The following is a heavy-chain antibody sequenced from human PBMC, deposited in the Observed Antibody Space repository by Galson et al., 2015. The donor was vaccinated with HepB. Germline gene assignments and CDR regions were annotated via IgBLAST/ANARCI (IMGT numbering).Heavy chain of an antibody. J-gene: IGHJ6*02. Sequence: SVKVSCKASGYTFTGYYMHWVRQAPGQGLEWMGWINPNSGGTNYAQKFQGRVTMTRDTSISTAYMELSRLRSDDTAVYYCARRYGDYVFDYYYGMDVWGQRTTVTVSS. CDR2: INPNSGGT. CDR3: ARRYGDYVFDYYYGMDV. V-gene: IGHV1-2*02. CDR1: GYTFTGYY. D-gene: IGHD4-17*01.